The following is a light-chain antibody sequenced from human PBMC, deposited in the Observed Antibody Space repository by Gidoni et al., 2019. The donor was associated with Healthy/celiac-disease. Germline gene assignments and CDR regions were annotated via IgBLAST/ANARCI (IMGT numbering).Light chain of an antibody. V-gene: IGLV3-19*01. Sequence: SSELTQDPAVSVALGQTVRITCQGDSLRSYYASWYQHKPGQAPVLVIYGKNNRPSGIPDRFSGSSSGNTASLTITGAQAEDEADYYCNSRDSSGNHFWVFGGGTKLTVL. CDR1: SLRSYY. J-gene: IGLJ3*02. CDR2: GKN. CDR3: NSRDSSGNHFWV.